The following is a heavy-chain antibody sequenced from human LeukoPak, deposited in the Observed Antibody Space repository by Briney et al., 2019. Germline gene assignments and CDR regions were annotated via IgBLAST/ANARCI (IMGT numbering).Heavy chain of an antibody. CDR2: IYSGGST. CDR3: ATDAF. CDR1: GFTLSNHY. V-gene: IGHV3-53*01. D-gene: IGHD2-2*01. Sequence: GGSLRLSCAPSGFTLSNHYMNGVRHAPGKGLEWVSVIYSGGSTYYPDSVKGRFTISRDNSKNTLYLQMNSLRAEDTAVYYCATDAFWGQGTLVTVSS. J-gene: IGHJ4*02.